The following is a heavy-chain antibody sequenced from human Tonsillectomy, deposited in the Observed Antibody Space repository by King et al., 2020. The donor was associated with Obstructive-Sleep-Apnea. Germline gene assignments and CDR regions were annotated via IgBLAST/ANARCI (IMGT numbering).Heavy chain of an antibody. CDR2: INSDGSRT. V-gene: IGHV3-74*01. CDR1: GFTFSSYW. Sequence: VQLVESGGGLVQPGGCLRLSCAASGFTFSSYWMHWVRQTPGKGLVWVSRINSDGSRTSYADSVKGRFTISRDSAKNTLSLQMNSLGAEDTAVYYCARGGAYSYGPFDSWGQGTLVTVSS. CDR3: ARGGAYSYGPFDS. J-gene: IGHJ4*02. D-gene: IGHD5-18*01.